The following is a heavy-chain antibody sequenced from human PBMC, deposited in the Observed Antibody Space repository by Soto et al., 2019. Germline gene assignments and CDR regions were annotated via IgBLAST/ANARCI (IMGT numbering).Heavy chain of an antibody. CDR1: GYTFTSYG. Sequence: QVQLVQSGAEVKKPGASVKVSCKASGYTFTSYGISWVRQAPGQGLEWMGWISAYNGNTNYAQKLQGRVTMTTDTSTSTAYMELRSLRADDTAVYYCARGPYDYVWGSYILPDYWGQGTLVTVSS. D-gene: IGHD3-16*01. V-gene: IGHV1-18*01. CDR3: ARGPYDYVWGSYILPDY. J-gene: IGHJ4*02. CDR2: ISAYNGNT.